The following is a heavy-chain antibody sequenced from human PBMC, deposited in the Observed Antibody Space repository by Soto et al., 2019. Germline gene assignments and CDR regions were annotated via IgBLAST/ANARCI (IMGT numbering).Heavy chain of an antibody. CDR3: AREVLGSRGWSGYFDL. J-gene: IGHJ2*01. CDR1: GGSVSSGSYY. D-gene: IGHD6-19*01. Sequence: QVQLQESGPGLVKPSETLALTCTVSGGSVSSGSYYWSWIRQPPGKGLEWIGYIYYSGSTNYNPSLKSRVTISVDTSKNQFSLKLSSVTAADTAVYYCAREVLGSRGWSGYFDLWGRGTLVTVSS. V-gene: IGHV4-61*01. CDR2: IYYSGST.